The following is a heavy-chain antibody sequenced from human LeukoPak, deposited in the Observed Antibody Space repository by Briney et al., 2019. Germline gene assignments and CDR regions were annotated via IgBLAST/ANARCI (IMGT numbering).Heavy chain of an antibody. CDR2: INQDESAK. V-gene: IGHV3-7*01. Sequence: GGSLRVSCAASGFTFSSYWMSWVRQAPGKGLEGVANINQDESAKYYVDSVRGRFTISRDNAKRSLYLQMNSLRAEDTAVYYCVRHVDWSFDYWGRDPWSPSPQ. CDR1: GFTFSSYW. CDR3: VRHVDWSFDY. J-gene: IGHJ4*02. D-gene: IGHD3-9*01.